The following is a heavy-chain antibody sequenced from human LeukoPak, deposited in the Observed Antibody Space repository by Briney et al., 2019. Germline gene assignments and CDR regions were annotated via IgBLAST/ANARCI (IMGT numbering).Heavy chain of an antibody. D-gene: IGHD6-13*01. CDR3: ARGGIIWYGFDY. Sequence: GGSLRLSCAASGFTFSSYAMSWVRQAPGKGLEWVSAVSDSGGTTYYADSVKGRFTISRDNSKNTLHLQMNSLRAEDTAVFYCARGGIIWYGFDYWGQGTLVTVSS. CDR2: VSDSGGTT. CDR1: GFTFSSYA. J-gene: IGHJ4*02. V-gene: IGHV3-23*01.